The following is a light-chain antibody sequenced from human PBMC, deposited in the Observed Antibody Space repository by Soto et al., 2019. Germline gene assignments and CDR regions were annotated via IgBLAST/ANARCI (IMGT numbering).Light chain of an antibody. CDR3: QQYNKWPLT. CDR2: SAS. CDR1: QSVNNN. V-gene: IGKV3-15*01. J-gene: IGKJ3*01. Sequence: ELVMTQSPVTLSMSPGDRATLSCTASQSVNNNVAWYQQKPGHTPRLLIYSASIGATGTPARFSGSGSGSDFTLTISSLQSEDFAVYYCQQYNKWPLTFGPGTKVDI.